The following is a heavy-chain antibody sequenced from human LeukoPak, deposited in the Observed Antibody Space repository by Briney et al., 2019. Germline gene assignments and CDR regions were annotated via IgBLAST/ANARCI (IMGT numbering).Heavy chain of an antibody. D-gene: IGHD3-10*01. Sequence: SVKVSCKASGGTFSSYAISGVRQSPGQGREWLGRIIPILGIANYAQKFQGRVTITADKSTSTDYMELSSLRSEDTAVYYSARMQVVRGVTSFDYWGQGTLVTVSS. J-gene: IGHJ4*02. CDR2: IIPILGIA. CDR1: GGTFSSYA. CDR3: ARMQVVRGVTSFDY. V-gene: IGHV1-69*04.